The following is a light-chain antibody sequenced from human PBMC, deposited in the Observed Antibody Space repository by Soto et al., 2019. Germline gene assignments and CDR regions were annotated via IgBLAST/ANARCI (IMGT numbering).Light chain of an antibody. Sequence: DIERTQSPCSLSASVVGRVTITCRASQGISNWLAWYRQKPGKAPDLLISSASSLQSGVPSRFSGSGSGTDFTLTISSLQPEDFAIYYCQKTHSFPINFGQGTRLEIK. CDR1: QGISNW. CDR3: QKTHSFPIN. V-gene: IGKV1D-12*01. J-gene: IGKJ5*01. CDR2: SAS.